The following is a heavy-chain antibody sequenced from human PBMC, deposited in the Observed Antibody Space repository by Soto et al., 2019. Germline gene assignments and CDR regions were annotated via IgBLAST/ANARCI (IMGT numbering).Heavy chain of an antibody. V-gene: IGHV3-21*01. CDR1: GFTFSSYS. J-gene: IGHJ3*02. CDR3: ARDQPGPAQVAFDI. Sequence: GGSLRLSCAASGFTFSSYSMNWVRQAPGKGLEWVSSISSSSSYIYYADSVKGRFTISRDNAKNSLYLQMNSLRAEDTAVYYCARDQPGPAQVAFDIWGQGTMVTVSS. CDR2: ISSSSSYI.